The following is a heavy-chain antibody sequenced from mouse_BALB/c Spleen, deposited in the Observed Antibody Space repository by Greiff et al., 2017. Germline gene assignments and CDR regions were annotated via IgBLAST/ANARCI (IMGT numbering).Heavy chain of an antibody. CDR3: ARGYYGSNHFDY. Sequence: VQLQQPGAELVKPGASVKLSCKASGYTFTSYWMHWVKQRPGQGLEWIGEINPSNGRTNYNEKFKSKATLTVDKSSSTAYMQLSSLTSEDSAVYYCARGYYGSNHFDYWGQGTTLTVSS. V-gene: IGHV1S81*02. CDR2: INPSNGRT. D-gene: IGHD1-1*01. J-gene: IGHJ2*01. CDR1: GYTFTSYW.